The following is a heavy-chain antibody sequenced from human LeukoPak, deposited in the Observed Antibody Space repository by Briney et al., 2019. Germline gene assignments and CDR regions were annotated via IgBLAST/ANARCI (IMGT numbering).Heavy chain of an antibody. CDR2: ITWNGGST. V-gene: IGHV3-20*04. J-gene: IGHJ4*02. Sequence: PGGSLRLSCAAPGFTFDDYGMSWVRQPPGKGLEWVSGITWNGGSTGYADSVKGRFTTSRDNAKNSLYLQMNSLRDEDTAFYYCARDRRRYSSSSGGIDYWGQGTLVTVS. CDR3: ARDRRRYSSSSGGIDY. CDR1: GFTFDDYG. D-gene: IGHD6-6*01.